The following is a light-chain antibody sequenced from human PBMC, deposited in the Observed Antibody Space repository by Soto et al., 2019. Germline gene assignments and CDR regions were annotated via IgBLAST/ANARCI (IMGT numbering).Light chain of an antibody. CDR2: AAS. Sequence: DIQMTQSPSSLSASVGDRVTITCRASQSISSYVNWYQQKPGKAPQLLIYAASSLQSGVPSRFSGSGSGTDFTLTISSLQPEDFATYYCQQSYSTPRATFGPGTKVDIK. CDR1: QSISSY. CDR3: QQSYSTPRAT. J-gene: IGKJ3*01. V-gene: IGKV1-39*01.